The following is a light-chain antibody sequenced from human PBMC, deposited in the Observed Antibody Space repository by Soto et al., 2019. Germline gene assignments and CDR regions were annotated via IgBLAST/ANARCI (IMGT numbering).Light chain of an antibody. CDR3: CSYAGSYTFEVV. CDR1: SSDVGGYNY. J-gene: IGLJ2*01. Sequence: QSALTQPRSVSGSPGQSVTISCNGTSSDVGGYNYVSWYQQHPGKAPKLMIYDVSKRPSGVPDRFSGSKSGNTASLTISGLQAEDEADYYCCSYAGSYTFEVVFGGGTKVTVL. CDR2: DVS. V-gene: IGLV2-11*01.